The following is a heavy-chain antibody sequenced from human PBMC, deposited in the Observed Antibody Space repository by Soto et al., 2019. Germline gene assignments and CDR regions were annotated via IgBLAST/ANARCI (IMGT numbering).Heavy chain of an antibody. D-gene: IGHD3-22*01. V-gene: IGHV5-10-1*01. CDR3: ARRIYDSDTGPNFQYYFDS. J-gene: IGHJ4*02. CDR2: IDPSDSQT. CDR1: GYSFAGYW. Sequence: GESLKISCMGSGYSFAGYWITWVRQKPGKGLEWMGRIDPSDSQTYYSPSFRGHVTISVTKSITTVFLQWSSLRASDTAMYYCARRIYDSDTGPNFQYYFDSWGQGTPVTVSS.